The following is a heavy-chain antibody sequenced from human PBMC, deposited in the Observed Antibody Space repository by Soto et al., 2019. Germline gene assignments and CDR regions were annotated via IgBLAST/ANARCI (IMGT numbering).Heavy chain of an antibody. Sequence: PSVKVSCKASGGTFSSYAISCVRQAPGQGLEWMGGIIPIFATANYAQKFQGRVMITVDESTTTAYMDLSSLRSEDTAVYYCARSVSFRYQLLKRGMDVWGQGTTVTVSS. J-gene: IGHJ6*02. D-gene: IGHD2-2*01. V-gene: IGHV1-69*13. CDR1: GGTFSSYA. CDR2: IIPIFATA. CDR3: ARSVSFRYQLLKRGMDV.